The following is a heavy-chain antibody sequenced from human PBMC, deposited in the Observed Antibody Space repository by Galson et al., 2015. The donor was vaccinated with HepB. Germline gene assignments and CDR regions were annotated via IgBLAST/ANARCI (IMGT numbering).Heavy chain of an antibody. CDR2: MNTNTGKP. V-gene: IGHV7-4-1*02. CDR3: ASSPLRFLDWLPYYDYYYMDV. CDR1: GYTFTDYV. J-gene: IGHJ6*03. D-gene: IGHD3-3*01. Sequence: SVKVSCKASGYTFTDYVVNWVRQAPGQGLEWMGWMNTNTGKPTYAPGFAGRFGFSLDTSVTTAYLQISSLETDDTAVYYCASSPLRFLDWLPYYDYYYMDVWGEGPTVTVSS.